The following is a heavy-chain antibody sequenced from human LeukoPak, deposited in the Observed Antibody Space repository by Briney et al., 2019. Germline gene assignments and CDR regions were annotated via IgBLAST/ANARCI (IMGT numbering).Heavy chain of an antibody. J-gene: IGHJ4*02. CDR1: GYTFTSYG. V-gene: IGHV1-69*13. CDR2: IIPIFGTA. Sequence: SVKVSCKASGYTFTSYGVSWVRQAPGQGLEWMGGIIPIFGTANYAQKFQGRVTITADESTSTAYMELSSLRSEDTAVYYCARGILTSGDSSGFVDYWGQGTLVTVSS. D-gene: IGHD3-22*01. CDR3: ARGILTSGDSSGFVDY.